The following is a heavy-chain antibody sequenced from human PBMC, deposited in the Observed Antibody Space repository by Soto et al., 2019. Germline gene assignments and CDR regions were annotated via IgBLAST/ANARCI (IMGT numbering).Heavy chain of an antibody. J-gene: IGHJ4*02. V-gene: IGHV3-72*01. CDR2: SRNKGNSYTT. D-gene: IGHD1-26*01. CDR3: ARSSGSYRHLDH. CDR1: GFTFSDHY. Sequence: EVQLVESGGGLVQPGGSLRLSCAASGFTFSDHYMDWVRQAPGKGLEWVGRSRNKGNSYTTEYAASVKGRFIISRDESKNSLYLQMNSLKIEDTAVYYCARSSGSYRHLDHWGQGTLVTVSS.